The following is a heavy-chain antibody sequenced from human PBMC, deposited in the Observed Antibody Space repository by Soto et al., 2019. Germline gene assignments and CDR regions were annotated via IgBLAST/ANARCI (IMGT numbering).Heavy chain of an antibody. CDR1: GGSFSGYY. J-gene: IGHJ4*02. D-gene: IGHD2-2*01. V-gene: IGHV4-34*01. CDR3: ARSDRYCSSTSCCFDY. CDR2: INHSGST. Sequence: KLRKTLSLTCAVYGGSFSGYYWSWIRQPPGKGLEWIGEINHSGSTNYNPSLKSRVTISVDTSKNQFSLKLSSVTAADTAVYYCARSDRYCSSTSCCFDYWGQGTLVTVSS.